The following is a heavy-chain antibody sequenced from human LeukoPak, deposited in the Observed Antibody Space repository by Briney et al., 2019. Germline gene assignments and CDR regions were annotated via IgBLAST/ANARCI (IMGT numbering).Heavy chain of an antibody. V-gene: IGHV3-23*01. CDR3: AKQLWFGDP. CDR2: ISSSGGST. CDR1: GFTFSSYA. Sequence: KAGGSLRLSCAASGFTFSSYAMSWVRQAPGKGLEWVSAISSSGGSTYHADSVKGRFTISRDNSKNTLYLQMNSLRAEDTAVYYCAKQLWFGDPWGQGTLVTVSS. J-gene: IGHJ5*02. D-gene: IGHD3-10*01.